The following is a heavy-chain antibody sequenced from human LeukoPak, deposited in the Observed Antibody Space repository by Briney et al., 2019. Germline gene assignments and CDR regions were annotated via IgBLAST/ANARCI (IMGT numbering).Heavy chain of an antibody. CDR2: ISSSGSTI. CDR1: GFTFSDYY. D-gene: IGHD3-22*01. Sequence: GGSLRLSCAASGFTFSDYYMSWIRQAPGEGLEWVSYISSSGSTIYYADSVKGRFTISRENAKNSLYLQMNSLRAEDTAVYYCAKCSYYDSSVYLDYWGQGTLVTVSS. J-gene: IGHJ4*02. V-gene: IGHV3-11*01. CDR3: AKCSYYDSSVYLDY.